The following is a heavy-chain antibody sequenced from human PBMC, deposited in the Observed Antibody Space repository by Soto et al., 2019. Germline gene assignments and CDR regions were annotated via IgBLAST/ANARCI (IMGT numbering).Heavy chain of an antibody. CDR2: IIPIFGTA. CDR3: TSAPGYCSGGSCYGYYSYGMDV. Sequence: QVQLVQSGAEVKKPGSSVKVSCKASGGTFSSYAISWVRQAPGQGLEWMGGIIPIFGTANYAQKFQGRVTITSDEATRTADMGSSSLRSEDTAVYYWTSAPGYCSGGSCYGYYSYGMDVWGQGTTVTVSS. CDR1: GGTFSSYA. J-gene: IGHJ6*02. D-gene: IGHD2-15*01. V-gene: IGHV1-69*01.